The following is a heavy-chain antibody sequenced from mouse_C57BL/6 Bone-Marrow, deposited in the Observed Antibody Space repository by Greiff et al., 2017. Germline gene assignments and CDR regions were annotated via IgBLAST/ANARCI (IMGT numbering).Heavy chain of an antibody. V-gene: IGHV1-80*01. CDR3: ARGAY. CDR1: GYAFSSYW. Sequence: QVHVKQSGAELVKPGASVKISCTASGYAFSSYWMNWVKQRPGKGLEWIGQIFPGDGATNYNGKFKGKATLTADKSSSTAYMQLSSLTSEDSAVYFCARGAYWGQGTLVTVSA. CDR2: IFPGDGAT. J-gene: IGHJ3*01.